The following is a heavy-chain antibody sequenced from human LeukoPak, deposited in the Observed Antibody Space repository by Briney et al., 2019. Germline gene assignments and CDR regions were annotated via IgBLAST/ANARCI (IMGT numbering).Heavy chain of an antibody. Sequence: PGEALKISCKGSGYSFTTYWIGWLRQMPGESLEWLGVIYPGDSDTRYSPSFQGQVSISADKSISTAYLQWSSLKASDTAMYYCARRDHYFDSSGYPLYAFDIWGQGTMVTVSS. CDR3: ARRDHYFDSSGYPLYAFDI. CDR1: GYSFTTYW. CDR2: IYPGDSDT. V-gene: IGHV5-51*01. D-gene: IGHD3-22*01. J-gene: IGHJ3*02.